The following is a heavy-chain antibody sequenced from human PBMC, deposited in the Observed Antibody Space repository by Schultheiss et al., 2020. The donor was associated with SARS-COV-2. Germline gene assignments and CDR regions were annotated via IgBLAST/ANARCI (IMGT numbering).Heavy chain of an antibody. CDR2: ISYDGSNK. J-gene: IGHJ4*02. V-gene: IGHV3-30*07. D-gene: IGHD3-22*01. CDR3: ARDHDSSEIDY. Sequence: GGSLRLSCVASGLTFSSYAMHWVRQAPGKGLEWVAVISYDGSNKYYADSVRGRFTISRDNSKSTLYLQMNSLRAEDTAVYYCARDHDSSEIDYWGQGTLVTVSS. CDR1: GLTFSSYA.